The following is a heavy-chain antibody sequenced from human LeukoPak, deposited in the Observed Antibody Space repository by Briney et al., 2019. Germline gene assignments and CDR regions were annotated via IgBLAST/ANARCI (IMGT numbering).Heavy chain of an antibody. D-gene: IGHD3-9*01. V-gene: IGHV3-21*01. Sequence: GGSLRLSCAGSGFSFSGNSMNWVRQAPGKGLEWVSGISRTSTYVYYADSVQGRFTISRDNAKNSLYLQMNSLRTEDTAVYYARWRPILTGYYPWGQGTLVTVSS. J-gene: IGHJ5*02. CDR1: GFSFSGNS. CDR2: ISRTSTYV. CDR3: RWRPILTGYYP.